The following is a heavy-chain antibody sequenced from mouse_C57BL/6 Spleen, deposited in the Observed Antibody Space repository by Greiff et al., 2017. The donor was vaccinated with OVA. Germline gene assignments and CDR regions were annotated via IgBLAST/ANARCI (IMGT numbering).Heavy chain of an antibody. CDR3: ARSSTVVFDY. CDR2: IYPGDGDT. V-gene: IGHV1-82*01. J-gene: IGHJ2*01. CDR1: GYAFSSSW. Sequence: VQLQESGPELVKPGASVKISCKASGYAFSSSWMNWVKQRPGTGLEWIGRIYPGDGDTNYNGKFKGKATLTADKSSSTAYMQLSSLTSEDSAVYFCARSSTVVFDYWGQGTTLTVSS. D-gene: IGHD1-1*01.